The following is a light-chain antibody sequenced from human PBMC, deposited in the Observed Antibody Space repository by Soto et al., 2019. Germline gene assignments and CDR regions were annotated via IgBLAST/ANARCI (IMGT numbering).Light chain of an antibody. CDR2: AAS. J-gene: IGKJ1*01. CDR1: RDVGSD. V-gene: IGKV1-6*01. Sequence: QMTQSPSSLSASVGEKIIITCRASRDVGSDVSWYQQKPGQAPKLLIYAASNLYTGVPSRFSGSRSGTEFTLTISSLQPEDFASYYCLQDHGDSWTFGQGTKVDNK. CDR3: LQDHGDSWT.